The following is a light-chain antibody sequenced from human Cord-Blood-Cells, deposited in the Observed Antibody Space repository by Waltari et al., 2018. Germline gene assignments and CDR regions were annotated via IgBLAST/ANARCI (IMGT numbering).Light chain of an antibody. CDR2: EGS. V-gene: IGLV2-23*01. Sequence: QSALTQPASVSGSPGQSITISCPGTSSDVGSYNLVPWYQKHPGQAPKLMIYEGSKRPAGVSNRFSGSKSGNTASLTISGLQAEDEADYYCCSYAGSSTLVFGGGTKLTVL. CDR1: SSDVGSYNL. J-gene: IGLJ3*02. CDR3: CSYAGSSTLV.